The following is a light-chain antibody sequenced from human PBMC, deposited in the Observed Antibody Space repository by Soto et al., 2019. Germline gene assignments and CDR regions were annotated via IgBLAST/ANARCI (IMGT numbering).Light chain of an antibody. J-gene: IGKJ4*01. CDR3: QQRNNWPLT. CDR1: QSVSGH. Sequence: EIVLIQSPATLSLSPGERATLSCRGTQSVSGHLAWYQQKPGQAPRLLIYEASNRATGIPARFSGSGSGTAFNLTISSLEPADCAVYYCQQRNNWPLTFGGGNKVEV. CDR2: EAS. V-gene: IGKV3-11*01.